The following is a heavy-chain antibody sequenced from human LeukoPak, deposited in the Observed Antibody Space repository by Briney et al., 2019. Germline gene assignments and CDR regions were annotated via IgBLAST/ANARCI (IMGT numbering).Heavy chain of an antibody. CDR3: ARLRRVTGSIFDY. Sequence: SETLSLTCAVDGGSFSGYYWSWIRQPPGKGLEWIGEINHSGSTNYNPSLKSRVTISVDTSKNQFSLKLSSVTAADTAVYYCARLRRVTGSIFDYWGQGTLVTVSS. D-gene: IGHD5-18*01. J-gene: IGHJ4*02. CDR2: INHSGST. CDR1: GGSFSGYY. V-gene: IGHV4-34*01.